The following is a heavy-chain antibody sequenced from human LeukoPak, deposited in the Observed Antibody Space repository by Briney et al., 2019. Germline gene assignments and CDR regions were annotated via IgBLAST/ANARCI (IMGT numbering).Heavy chain of an antibody. CDR1: GGSISSTNYY. Sequence: SETLSLTCTVSGGSISSTNYYWGWIRQPPGKGLEWIGSIYYSGSTYYNPSLKSRVTVSVDTSKNQFSLKLSSVTAADTAVYYCARISSTWYRFDYWGQGTLVTVSS. J-gene: IGHJ4*02. CDR3: ARISSTWYRFDY. D-gene: IGHD6-13*01. CDR2: IYYSGST. V-gene: IGHV4-39*01.